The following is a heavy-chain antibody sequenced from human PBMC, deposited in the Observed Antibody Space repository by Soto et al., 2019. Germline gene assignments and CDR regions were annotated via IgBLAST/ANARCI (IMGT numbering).Heavy chain of an antibody. CDR3: ARDLGYSYGLDFDY. Sequence: GGSLRLSCAASGFTFSIYGMHWVRQAPGKGLEWVAVIWYDGSNKYYADSVKGRFTISRDNSKNTLYLQMNSLRAEGTAVYYCARDLGYSYGLDFDYWGQGTLVTVSS. J-gene: IGHJ4*02. CDR2: IWYDGSNK. CDR1: GFTFSIYG. V-gene: IGHV3-33*01. D-gene: IGHD5-18*01.